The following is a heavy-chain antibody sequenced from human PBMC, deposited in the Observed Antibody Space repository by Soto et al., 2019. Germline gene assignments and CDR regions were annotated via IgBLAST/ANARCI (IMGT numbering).Heavy chain of an antibody. CDR2: INPNFGNA. D-gene: IGHD3-10*01. CDR3: ARATPRVRSKYYYYYMDV. V-gene: IGHV1-69*05. J-gene: IGHJ6*03. Sequence: GASVKVSCKASGGTFSSYAISWVRQAPGQGLEWMGGINPNFGNANYAQKFQGRVTMTTNNSMSTAYMELSSLRSEDTAVYYCARATPRVRSKYYYYYMDVWGKGTTVTVSS. CDR1: GGTFSSYA.